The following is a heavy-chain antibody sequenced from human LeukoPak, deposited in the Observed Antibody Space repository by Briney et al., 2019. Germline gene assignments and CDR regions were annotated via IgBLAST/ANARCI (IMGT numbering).Heavy chain of an antibody. CDR1: GYTFTSYG. J-gene: IGHJ3*02. CDR2: IIPIFGTA. CDR3: ARSRILVVTAIAFDI. D-gene: IGHD2-21*02. V-gene: IGHV1-69*05. Sequence: ASVKVSCKASGYTFTSYGISWVRQAPGPGLEWMGRIIPIFGTANYAQKFQGRVTITTDESTSTAYMHLSSLRSEDRAVCYCARSRILVVTAIAFDIWGQGTMVTVCS.